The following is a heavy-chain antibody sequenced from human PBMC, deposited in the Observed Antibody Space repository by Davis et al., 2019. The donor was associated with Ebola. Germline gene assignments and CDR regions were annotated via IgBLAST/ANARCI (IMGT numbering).Heavy chain of an antibody. CDR3: ARQRNGDFDY. D-gene: IGHD2-8*01. Sequence: GESLKIPCKGSGYSFTSYWIGWVRQMPGKGLEWMGIIYPGDSDTRYNPSFQGQVTISTDKSIATAYLQWSSLKASDTAMYYCARQRNGDFDYWGQGTLVTVSP. CDR1: GYSFTSYW. V-gene: IGHV5-51*01. CDR2: IYPGDSDT. J-gene: IGHJ4*02.